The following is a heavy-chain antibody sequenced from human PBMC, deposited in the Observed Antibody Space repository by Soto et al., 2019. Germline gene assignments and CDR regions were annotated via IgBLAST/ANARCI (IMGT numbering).Heavy chain of an antibody. J-gene: IGHJ5*02. V-gene: IGHV1-46*03. CDR3: ARAGTNPWFDP. CDR2: INPSGGST. Sequence: ASVKVSCKASGYTFTSYYMHWVRQAPGQGLEWMGIINPSGGSTSYAQKFQGRVTMTRDTSTSTVYMDLSSLRSEDTAVYYGARAGTNPWFDPWGQGPLVPVSP. CDR1: GYTFTSYY. D-gene: IGHD2-8*01.